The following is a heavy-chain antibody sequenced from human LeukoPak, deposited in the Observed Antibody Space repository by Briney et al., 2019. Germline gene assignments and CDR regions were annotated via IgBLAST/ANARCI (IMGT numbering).Heavy chain of an antibody. CDR3: AKGPHYHILTGYYRSSFDY. Sequence: GGSLRLSCAASGFTFSSYAMSWVRQAPGKGLEWVSAISGSGGSTYYADSVKGRFTISRDNSRNTLYLQMNSLRAEDTAVYYCAKGPHYHILTGYYRSSFDYWGQGTLVTVSS. CDR1: GFTFSSYA. D-gene: IGHD3-9*01. J-gene: IGHJ4*02. CDR2: ISGSGGST. V-gene: IGHV3-23*01.